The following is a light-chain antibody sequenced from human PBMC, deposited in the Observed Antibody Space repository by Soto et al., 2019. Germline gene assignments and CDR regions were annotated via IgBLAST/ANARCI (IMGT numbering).Light chain of an antibody. Sequence: DIQMTQSPSSLSASVGDRVTITCQASQDISNYLNWYQQKPGKAPKLLIYDASNLETGVTSRFSGSGSGTDFTFTISSLQPEDIATYYCQQYHTFGGGTKVEIK. CDR2: DAS. CDR3: QQYHT. V-gene: IGKV1-33*01. CDR1: QDISNY. J-gene: IGKJ4*01.